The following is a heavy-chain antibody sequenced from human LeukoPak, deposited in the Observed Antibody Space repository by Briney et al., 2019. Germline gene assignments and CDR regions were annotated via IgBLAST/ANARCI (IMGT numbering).Heavy chain of an antibody. CDR1: GGSISSGDYY. CDR3: AREALPGYDLDY. J-gene: IGHJ4*02. CDR2: IYYSGST. D-gene: IGHD2-2*01. V-gene: IGHV4-30-4*02. Sequence: PSEILSLTCTVSGGSISSGDYYWSWIRQPPGKGLEWIGYIYYSGSTYYNPSLKSRVTISVDTSKNQFSLKLSSVTAADTAVYYCAREALPGYDLDYWGQGTLVTVSS.